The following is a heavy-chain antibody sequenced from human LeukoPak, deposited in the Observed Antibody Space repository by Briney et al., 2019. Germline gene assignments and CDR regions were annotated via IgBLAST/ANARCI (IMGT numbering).Heavy chain of an antibody. CDR2: ISGRGAST. V-gene: IGHV3-23*01. CDR1: GFSFSSYA. CDR3: AKAPEIGYCSTTSCHFDY. Sequence: GGSLRLSCAASGFSFSSYALSWVRQVPGKGLEWVSAISGRGASTYYADSVKGRFNISRDNSKNTLYLQMHSLRAEDTAVYYCAKAPEIGYCSTTSCHFDYWGQGTLVTVSS. D-gene: IGHD2-2*01. J-gene: IGHJ4*02.